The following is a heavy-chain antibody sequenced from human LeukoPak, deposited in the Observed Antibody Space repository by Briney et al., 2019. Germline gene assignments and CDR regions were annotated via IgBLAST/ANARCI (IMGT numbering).Heavy chain of an antibody. CDR1: GFTVSSKY. D-gene: IGHD1-1*01. V-gene: IGHV3-66*02. Sequence: SGRSLRLSCAASGFTVSSKYMSLIRQAPGKGLEWVSVIYSGGTRYYADSVKGRFTISRDNSKNTVYLQMNSLRVEDTAIYYCARASWNGRWDCWGQGTLVTVSS. J-gene: IGHJ4*02. CDR3: ARASWNGRWDC. CDR2: IYSGGTR.